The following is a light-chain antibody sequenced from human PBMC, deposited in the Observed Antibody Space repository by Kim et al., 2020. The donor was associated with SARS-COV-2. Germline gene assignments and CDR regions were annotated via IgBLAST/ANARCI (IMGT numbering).Light chain of an antibody. CDR1: RSVSGSN. V-gene: IGKV3-20*01. J-gene: IGKJ1*01. CDR2: GAS. CDR3: QQYGYSPWT. Sequence: AGGRATLACRASRSVSGSNLDWYQHKPGRAPRLLIYGASTRATGIPDRFSDSGSGTDFTLTISRLEPEDFAMYYCQQYGYSPWTFGQGTKVDIK.